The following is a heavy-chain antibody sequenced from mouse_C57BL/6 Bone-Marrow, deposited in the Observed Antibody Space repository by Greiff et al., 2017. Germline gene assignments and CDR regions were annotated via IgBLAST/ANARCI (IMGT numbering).Heavy chain of an antibody. CDR2: IDPEDGDT. CDR3: TSPTGTYFDY. Sequence: VQLQQSGAELVRPGASVKLSCTASGFNIKDYYMHWVKQRPEQGLEWIGRIDPEDGDTAYAPKFQGKATMTADTSSNTAYLQLSRLTSEDTAVYYCTSPTGTYFDYWGQGTTLTVSS. J-gene: IGHJ2*01. D-gene: IGHD3-1*01. V-gene: IGHV14-1*01. CDR1: GFNIKDYY.